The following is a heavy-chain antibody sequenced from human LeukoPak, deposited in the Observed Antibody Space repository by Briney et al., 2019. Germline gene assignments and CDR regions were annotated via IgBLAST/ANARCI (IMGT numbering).Heavy chain of an antibody. D-gene: IGHD3-16*01. CDR2: IKSKTDGGTT. J-gene: IGHJ4*02. V-gene: IGHV3-15*01. CDR3: TTESYVGPFYGYREFDY. Sequence: PGGSLRLSCAASGFTFSNAWMSWVRQAPGKGLEWVGRIKSKTDGGTTDYAAPVKGRFTISRDDSKNTLYLQMNSLKTEDTAVYYCTTESYVGPFYGYREFDYWGQGTLVTVSS. CDR1: GFTFSNAW.